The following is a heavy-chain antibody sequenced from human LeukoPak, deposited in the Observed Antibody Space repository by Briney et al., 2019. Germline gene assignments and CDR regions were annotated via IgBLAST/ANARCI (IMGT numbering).Heavy chain of an antibody. J-gene: IGHJ5*02. Sequence: SETLPLTCTVSGGSISSGSYYWSWIRQPAGKGLEWIGRIYTSGSTNYNPSLKSRVTISVDTSKNQFSLKLSSVTAADTAVYYCARDPTPGYSSWFDPWGQGTLVTVSS. CDR1: GGSISSGSYY. V-gene: IGHV4-61*02. CDR2: IYTSGST. CDR3: ARDPTPGYSSWFDP. D-gene: IGHD1-26*01.